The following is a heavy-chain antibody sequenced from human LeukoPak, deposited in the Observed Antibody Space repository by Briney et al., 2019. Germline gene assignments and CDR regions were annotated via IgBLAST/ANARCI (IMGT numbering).Heavy chain of an antibody. CDR1: GFTFSNAW. CDR3: TREVEAVAGYYYYYMDV. D-gene: IGHD6-19*01. Sequence: GGSLRLSCAASGFTFSNAWMSWVRQAPGKGLEWVGRINSKTDGGTTDYAAPVKGRFTISRDDSKNTLYLQMNSLKTEDTAVYYCTREVEAVAGYYYYYMDVWGKGTTVTISS. CDR2: INSKTDGGTT. J-gene: IGHJ6*03. V-gene: IGHV3-15*01.